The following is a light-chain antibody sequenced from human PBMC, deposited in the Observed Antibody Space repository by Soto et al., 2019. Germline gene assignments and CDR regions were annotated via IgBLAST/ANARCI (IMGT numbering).Light chain of an antibody. V-gene: IGKV1-5*01. J-gene: IGKJ2*01. CDR3: QQYNSYSYT. CDR2: DAS. CDR1: QSISSW. Sequence: IRMTQSPSSLSASTGDRVTITCRASQSISSWLAWYQQKPGKAPKLLIYDASSLESGVPSRFSGSGSGTEFTLTISSLQPDDFATYYCQQYNSYSYTFGQGTKLEIK.